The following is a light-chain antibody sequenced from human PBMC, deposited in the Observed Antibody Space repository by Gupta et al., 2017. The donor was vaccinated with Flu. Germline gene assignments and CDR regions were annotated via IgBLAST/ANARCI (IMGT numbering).Light chain of an antibody. CDR2: QDS. J-gene: IGLJ1*01. V-gene: IGLV3-1*01. CDR3: QAWDSSTYNYV. Sequence: TCSGDKLGDKYACWYQQKPGQSPVLVIYQDSKRPSGIPERFSGSNSGNTATLTISGTQAMDEADYYCQAWDSSTYNYVFGTGTKVTVL. CDR1: KLGDKY.